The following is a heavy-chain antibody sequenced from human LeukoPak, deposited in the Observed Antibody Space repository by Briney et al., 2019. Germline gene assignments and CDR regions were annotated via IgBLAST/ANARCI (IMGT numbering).Heavy chain of an antibody. J-gene: IGHJ5*02. CDR2: ISAYNGNT. CDR1: GYTFTSYG. D-gene: IGHD2-15*01. CDR3: AFGPVYCSGGSCYHPWFDP. V-gene: IGHV1-18*01. Sequence: ASVKVSCKASGYTFTSYGISWVRQAPGQGLEWMGWISAYNGNTNYAQKLQGRVTMTTDTSTSTAYMGLRSLRSDDTAVYYCAFGPVYCSGGSCYHPWFDPWGQGTLVTVSS.